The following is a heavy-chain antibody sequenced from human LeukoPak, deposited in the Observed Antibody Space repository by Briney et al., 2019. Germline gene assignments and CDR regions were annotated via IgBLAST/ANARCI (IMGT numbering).Heavy chain of an antibody. CDR1: GYTFTGYY. V-gene: IGHV1-2*02. D-gene: IGHD6-19*01. J-gene: IGHJ4*02. CDR2: INPNSGGT. CDR3: ARDPSVAVAGTGVDY. Sequence: ASVKVSCKASGYTFTGYYMHWVRQAPGQGLEWMGWINPNSGGTNYAQKFQGRATMTRDTSISTAYMELSRLRSDDTAVYYCARDPSVAVAGTGVDYWGQGTLVTVSS.